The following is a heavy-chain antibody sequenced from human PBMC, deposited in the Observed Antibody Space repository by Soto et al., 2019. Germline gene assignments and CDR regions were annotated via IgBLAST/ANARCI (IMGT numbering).Heavy chain of an antibody. CDR1: GYSFTSYW. CDR3: ATYYYDSSGYYFVDY. Sequence: PGESLKISCKGSGYSFTSYWIGWVRQMPGKGLEWMGIIYPGDSDTRYSPSFQGQVTISADKSISTAYLQWSSLKASDTAMYYCATYYYDSSGYYFVDYWGQGTLVTVSS. J-gene: IGHJ4*02. V-gene: IGHV5-51*01. CDR2: IYPGDSDT. D-gene: IGHD3-22*01.